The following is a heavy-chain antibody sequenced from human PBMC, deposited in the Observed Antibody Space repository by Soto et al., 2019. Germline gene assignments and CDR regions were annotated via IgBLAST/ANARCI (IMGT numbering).Heavy chain of an antibody. V-gene: IGHV5-51*01. CDR3: ACALSHSSSWSEPTLYVMDV. D-gene: IGHD6-13*01. J-gene: IGHJ6*02. CDR2: IYPGDSDT. CDR1: GYSFTSYW. Sequence: PGESLKISCKGSGYSFTSYWIGWVRQMPGKGLEWMGIIYPGDSDTRYSPSFQGQVTISADKSISTAYLQWSSLKASDTAMYYCACALSHSSSWSEPTLYVMDVWGQGTTVTSP.